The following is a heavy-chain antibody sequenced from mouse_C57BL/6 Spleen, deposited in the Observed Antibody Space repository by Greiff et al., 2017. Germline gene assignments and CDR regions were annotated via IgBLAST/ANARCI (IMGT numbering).Heavy chain of an antibody. D-gene: IGHD4-1*01. Sequence: EVKLQESGGGLVQPGGSMKLSCVASGFTFSNYWMNWVRQSPEKGLEWVAQIRLKSDNYATHYAESVKGRFTISRDDSKSSVYLQMNNLRAEDTGIYYCTEFNWAYAMDYWGQGTSVTVSS. V-gene: IGHV6-3*01. CDR3: TEFNWAYAMDY. J-gene: IGHJ4*01. CDR1: GFTFSNYW. CDR2: IRLKSDNYAT.